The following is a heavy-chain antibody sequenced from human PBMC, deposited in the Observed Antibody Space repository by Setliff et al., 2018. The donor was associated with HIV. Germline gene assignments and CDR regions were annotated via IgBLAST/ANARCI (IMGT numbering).Heavy chain of an antibody. V-gene: IGHV4-4*08. Sequence: SETLSLTCAVSGDSMSGYYWSWIRQSPGKKLEWIGYIHTSGSTNYNPSLKSRVTISLDTSKNQFSLKLTSVTAAATAVYFCAGLSTGDPRLFEYWGHGALVTVSS. CDR2: IHTSGST. D-gene: IGHD2-21*01. J-gene: IGHJ4*01. CDR3: AGLSTGDPRLFEY. CDR1: GDSMSGYY.